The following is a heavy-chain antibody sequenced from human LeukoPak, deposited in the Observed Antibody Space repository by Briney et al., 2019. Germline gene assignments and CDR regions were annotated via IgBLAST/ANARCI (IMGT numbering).Heavy chain of an antibody. J-gene: IGHJ5*02. Sequence: EASVKVSCKASGGTFSSYAISWVRQAPGQGLEWMGGIIPIFGTANYAQKFQGRVTITADESTSTAYMELSSLRSEDTAVYYCARDRENYYGSGSYSSYNWFDPWGQGTLVTVSS. V-gene: IGHV1-69*01. CDR3: ARDRENYYGSGSYSSYNWFDP. CDR2: IIPIFGTA. D-gene: IGHD3-10*01. CDR1: GGTFSSYA.